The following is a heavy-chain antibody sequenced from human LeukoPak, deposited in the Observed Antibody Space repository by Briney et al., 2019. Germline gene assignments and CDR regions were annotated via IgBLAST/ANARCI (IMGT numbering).Heavy chain of an antibody. J-gene: IGHJ4*02. D-gene: IGHD3-10*01. V-gene: IGHV3-48*03. CDR3: ARDADYGSWSFGY. CDR1: GFTFSSYE. CDR2: ISSSGSTI. Sequence: GGSVSLSCAASGFTFSSYEMNWVSQAPGKGLEWVSYISSSGSTIYYADSVKGRFTISRDNAKNSLYLQMNSLRAEDTAVYYCARDADYGSWSFGYWGQGTLVTVSS.